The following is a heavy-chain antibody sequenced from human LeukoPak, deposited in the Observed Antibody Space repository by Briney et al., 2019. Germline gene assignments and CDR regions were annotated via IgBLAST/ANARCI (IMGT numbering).Heavy chain of an antibody. D-gene: IGHD1-1*01. Sequence: PQTLCLSRGVSGGSISSYFCGWIRQPPRKGLEWIASMYRAASTNYNPSLNSRVTISVDTSKTQYSLKLSSVTPADTAVYYCARHEVQLEPFDNWGQGTLVTVSS. CDR1: GGSISSYF. CDR3: ARHEVQLEPFDN. V-gene: IGHV4-59*08. CDR2: MYRAAST. J-gene: IGHJ4*02.